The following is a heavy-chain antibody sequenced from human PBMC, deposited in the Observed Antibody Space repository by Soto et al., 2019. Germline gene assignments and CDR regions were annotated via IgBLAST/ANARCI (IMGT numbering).Heavy chain of an antibody. Sequence: QVQLVESGGGVVQPGRSLRLSCAASGFTFSSYGMHWVRQAPGKGLEWVAVIWYDGSNKYYADSVKGRFTISRDNSKNTLYLQMNSLRAEDTAGYYCARGYSSGGSCPDYWGQGTLVTVSS. J-gene: IGHJ4*02. CDR1: GFTFSSYG. V-gene: IGHV3-33*01. CDR3: ARGYSSGGSCPDY. CDR2: IWYDGSNK. D-gene: IGHD2-15*01.